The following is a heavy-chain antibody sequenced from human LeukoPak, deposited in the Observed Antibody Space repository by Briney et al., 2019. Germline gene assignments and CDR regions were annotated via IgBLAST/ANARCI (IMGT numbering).Heavy chain of an antibody. J-gene: IGHJ6*02. CDR2: IIPILGIA. CDR3: ARVLVGTLGGYYYYYGMDV. CDR1: GGTFSSYA. V-gene: IGHV1-69*04. D-gene: IGHD2-8*02. Sequence: SVKVSCKASGGTFSSYAISWVRQAPGQGLEWMGRIIPILGIANYAQKFQGRVTITADKSTSTADMELSSLRSEDTAVYYCARVLVGTLGGYYYYYGMDVWGQGTTVTVSS.